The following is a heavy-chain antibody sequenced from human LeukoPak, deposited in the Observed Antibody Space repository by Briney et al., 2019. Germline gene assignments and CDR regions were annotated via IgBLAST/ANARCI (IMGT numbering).Heavy chain of an antibody. J-gene: IGHJ5*02. V-gene: IGHV4-59*01. D-gene: IGHD6-13*01. CDR1: GGSISSNY. CDR3: ARLIASAGTDDWFDP. CDR2: LYYSGST. Sequence: PSETLSLTCTVSGGSISSNYWSWIRQPPGKGLEWIGNLYYSGSTNYNPSLKSRITISVDTSKNQFSLNLSSVTAADTAVYYCARLIASAGTDDWFDPWGQGTLVTVSS.